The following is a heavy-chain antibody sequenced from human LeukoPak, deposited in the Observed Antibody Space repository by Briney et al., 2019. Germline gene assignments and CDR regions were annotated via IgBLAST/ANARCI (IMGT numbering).Heavy chain of an antibody. Sequence: GGTLRLSCAASGFTFSSYGMNWVRQAPGKGLEWVSLISGSGGSTYYADSVKGRFTISRDNSKNTLYLQMNSLRAEDTAVYYCARDEGNNWFDPWGQGTLVTVSS. CDR1: GFTFSSYG. V-gene: IGHV3-23*01. CDR3: ARDEGNNWFDP. CDR2: ISGSGGST. J-gene: IGHJ5*02.